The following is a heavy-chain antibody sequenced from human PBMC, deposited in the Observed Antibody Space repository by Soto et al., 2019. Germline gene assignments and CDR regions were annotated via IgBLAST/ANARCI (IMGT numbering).Heavy chain of an antibody. V-gene: IGHV4-31*03. J-gene: IGHJ5*02. CDR3: ARVPSP. CDR2: IYYSGST. CDR1: GGSISSSSYY. Sequence: PSETLSLTCTVSGGSISSSSYYWGWIRQHPGKGLEWIGYIYYSGSTYYNPSLMIRVTLSVDTSKNLFSLKLSSVTAADTAVYYCARVPSPWGQGTLVTVSS.